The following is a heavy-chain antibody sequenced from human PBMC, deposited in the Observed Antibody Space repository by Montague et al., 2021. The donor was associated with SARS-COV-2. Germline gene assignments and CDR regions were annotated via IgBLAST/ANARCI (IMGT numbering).Heavy chain of an antibody. Sequence: SETLSLTCALYGGSFSGYYWSWIRQPPGKGLEWIGEINHSGSTNYNPSLKSRVTISVDTSKNQFSLKLSSVTAADTAVYYCTREGYQVLWWDYYYDGMDVWGQGTTVTVSS. CDR3: TREGYQVLWWDYYYDGMDV. CDR1: GGSFSGYY. V-gene: IGHV4-34*01. J-gene: IGHJ6*02. CDR2: INHSGST. D-gene: IGHD2-2*01.